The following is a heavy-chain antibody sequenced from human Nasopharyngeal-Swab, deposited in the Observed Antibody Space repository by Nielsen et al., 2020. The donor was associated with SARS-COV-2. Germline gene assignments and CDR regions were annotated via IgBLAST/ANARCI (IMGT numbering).Heavy chain of an antibody. CDR3: ARAVVWVGAAPSAVWGYFDY. V-gene: IGHV4-30-4*01. J-gene: IGHJ4*02. CDR2: IYYSGST. Sequence: WIRQPPGKGLEWIGYIYYSGSTYYNPSLKSRVTISVDTSKNQFSLKLSSVTAADTAVYYCARAVVWVGAAPSAVWGYFDYWAREPWSPSPQ. D-gene: IGHD2-15*01.